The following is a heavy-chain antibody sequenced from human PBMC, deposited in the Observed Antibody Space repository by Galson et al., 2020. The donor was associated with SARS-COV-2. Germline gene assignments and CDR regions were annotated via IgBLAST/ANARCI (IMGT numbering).Heavy chain of an antibody. V-gene: IGHV3-30*04. CDR2: LGDDGTYK. D-gene: IGHD2-15*01. Sequence: GGSLRLSCAASGFTFSTYAIHWVRQAPGKGLEWVAVLGDDGTYKFYADSLKGRFTISRDNSKNTLYLQMNSLNLDDTAVYFCARGGGGGGCCNWFGPWGQGTLVTVSS. CDR3: ARGGGGGGCCNWFGP. CDR1: GFTFSTYA. J-gene: IGHJ5*02.